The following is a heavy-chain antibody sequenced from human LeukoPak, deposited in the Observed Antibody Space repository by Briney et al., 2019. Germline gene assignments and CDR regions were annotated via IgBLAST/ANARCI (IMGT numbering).Heavy chain of an antibody. D-gene: IGHD4-23*01. CDR2: ISGSGGST. CDR1: GFTFSSYA. J-gene: IGHJ4*02. V-gene: IGHV3-23*01. CDR3: AKIGDGEVVTWRTPAGFDY. Sequence: GGSLRLSCAASGFTFSSYAMSWVRQAPGKGLEWVSGISGSGGSTYYADSVKGRFTISRDNSKNTLYLQMNSLRAEDTAVYYCAKIGDGEVVTWRTPAGFDYWGQGTLVTVSS.